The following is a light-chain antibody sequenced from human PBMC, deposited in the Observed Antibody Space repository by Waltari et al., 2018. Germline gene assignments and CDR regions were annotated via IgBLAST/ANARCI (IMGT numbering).Light chain of an antibody. CDR2: VAS. J-gene: IGKJ4*01. Sequence: DIQMTQSPSSLSASVGDRVTITCRASQSINTYLNWYQHKPGKGPNLLIYVASSLQSGVPSRFSGSGSGTDVTLTISSLQPEDFATYYCQQSYSTPLTFGGGTKVEIK. CDR3: QQSYSTPLT. CDR1: QSINTY. V-gene: IGKV1-39*01.